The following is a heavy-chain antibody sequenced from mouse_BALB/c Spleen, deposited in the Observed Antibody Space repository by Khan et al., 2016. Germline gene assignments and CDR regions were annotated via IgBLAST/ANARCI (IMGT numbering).Heavy chain of an antibody. J-gene: IGHJ3*01. D-gene: IGHD1-2*01. V-gene: IGHV14-3*02. Sequence: VQLQQSGAELVKPGASVKLSCTASGFNIKDTYMHWVKQRPEQGLEWIGRIDPANGNTKYDPKFQDKATVTSETSSNTAYLQLSSLTSEDTAVYYCARGGYGGFAYWGQGTLVTVSA. CDR2: IDPANGNT. CDR3: ARGGYGGFAY. CDR1: GFNIKDTY.